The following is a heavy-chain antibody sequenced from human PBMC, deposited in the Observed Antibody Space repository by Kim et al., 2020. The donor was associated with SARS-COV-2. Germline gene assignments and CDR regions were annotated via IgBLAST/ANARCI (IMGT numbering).Heavy chain of an antibody. CDR3: ARSPMVRGRVSEAGTFNI. V-gene: IGHV5-51*01. CDR1: GYSFTSYW. J-gene: IGHJ3*02. Sequence: GESLKISCKGSGYSFTSYWIGWVRQVPGKGLEWMGIIYPGDSDTRYSPSFQGQVTISADKSISTAHLQWSSLKASDTAMYYCARSPMVRGRVSEAGTFNIWGQGTMVTVSS. D-gene: IGHD3-10*01. CDR2: IYPGDSDT.